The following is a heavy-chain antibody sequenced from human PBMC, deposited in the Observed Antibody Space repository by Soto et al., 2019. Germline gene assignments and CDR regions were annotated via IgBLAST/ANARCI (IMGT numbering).Heavy chain of an antibody. CDR2: ISAYNGNT. CDR1: GYTFTSYG. Sequence: QVQLVQSGAEVKKPGASVKVSCKASGYTFTSYGISWVRQAPGQGLEWMGWISAYNGNTNYAQKLHGRVTMTTDTSTRTAYMERRSLRSDDPAVYYCAREPYDYIWGSYRPRGSRSADAFDIWGQGTMVTVSS. J-gene: IGHJ3*02. V-gene: IGHV1-18*01. CDR3: AREPYDYIWGSYRPRGSRSADAFDI. D-gene: IGHD3-16*02.